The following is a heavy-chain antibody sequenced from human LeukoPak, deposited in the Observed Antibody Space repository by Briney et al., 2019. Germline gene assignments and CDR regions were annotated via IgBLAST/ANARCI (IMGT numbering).Heavy chain of an antibody. CDR3: AKDRFSTTGTTNYYYYMDV. CDR1: GFTFSSYG. D-gene: IGHD1-1*01. Sequence: GRPLRLSCAASGFTFSSYGMHWVRQAPGKGLEWVAVIWYDGSDKYYADSVKGRFTISRDNSKNTLYLQMNSLRAEDTAVYYCAKDRFSTTGTTNYYYYMDVWGKGTTVTVSS. CDR2: IWYDGSDK. J-gene: IGHJ6*03. V-gene: IGHV3-33*06.